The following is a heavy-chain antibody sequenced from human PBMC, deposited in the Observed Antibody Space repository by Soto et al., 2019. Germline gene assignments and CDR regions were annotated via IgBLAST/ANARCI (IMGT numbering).Heavy chain of an antibody. CDR3: ARAYCSSTSCYTFGWTYYGMDV. CDR1: GGTFSSYA. Sequence: QVQLVQSGAEVKKPGSSVKVSCKASGGTFSSYAISWVRQAPGQGLEWMGGIIPIFGTANYAQKFQGRVTITADESTSTAYMELGSLRSEDTAVYYCARAYCSSTSCYTFGWTYYGMDVWGQGTTVTVSS. V-gene: IGHV1-69*01. D-gene: IGHD2-2*02. CDR2: IIPIFGTA. J-gene: IGHJ6*02.